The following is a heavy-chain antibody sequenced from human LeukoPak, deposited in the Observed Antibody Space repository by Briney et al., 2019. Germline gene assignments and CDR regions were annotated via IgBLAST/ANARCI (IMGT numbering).Heavy chain of an antibody. V-gene: IGHV3-74*01. CDR1: GFTLSSYW. CDR2: INSGGSST. CDR3: ARPPRIAAASARDAFDI. J-gene: IGHJ3*02. D-gene: IGHD6-13*01. Sequence: PGGSLRLSCAASGFTLSSYWMHWVRQAPGKGLVWVSRINSGGSSTSYADSVKGRFTISRDNAKNTLYLQMISLRAEDTAVYYCARPPRIAAASARDAFDIWGQGTMVTVSS.